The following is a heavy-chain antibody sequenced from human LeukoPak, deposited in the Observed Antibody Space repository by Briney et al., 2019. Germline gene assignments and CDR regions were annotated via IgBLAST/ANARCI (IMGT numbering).Heavy chain of an antibody. J-gene: IGHJ4*02. CDR2: IYSSGST. D-gene: IGHD6-13*01. Sequence: SETLSLTCTVSGGSISSYYWGWIRQSAGKGLEWIGHIYSSGSTNYSPSLKSRVTMSVDTSKNQFSLKLSSVTAADTAVYYCARGGLVIPAAAFDYWGQGTLVTVSS. V-gene: IGHV4-4*07. CDR3: ARGGLVIPAAAFDY. CDR1: GGSISSYY.